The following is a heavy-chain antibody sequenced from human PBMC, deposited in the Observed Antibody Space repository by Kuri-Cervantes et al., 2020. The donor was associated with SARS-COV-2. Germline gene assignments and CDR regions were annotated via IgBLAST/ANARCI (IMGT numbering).Heavy chain of an antibody. CDR3: ARAGAVVTTGGLDY. CDR2: IYHSGST. Sequence: SETLSLTCTVSGYSISSGYYWGWIRQPPGKGLEWIGSIYHSGSTYYNPSLKSRVTISVDTSKNQFSLKLSSVTAADTAVYFCARAGAVVTTGGLDYWGQGTRVTVSS. CDR1: GYSISSGYY. D-gene: IGHD2-21*02. J-gene: IGHJ4*02. V-gene: IGHV4-38-2*02.